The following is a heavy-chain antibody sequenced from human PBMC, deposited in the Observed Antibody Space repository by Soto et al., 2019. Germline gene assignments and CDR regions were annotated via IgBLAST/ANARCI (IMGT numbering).Heavy chain of an antibody. CDR1: GFTFSDEY. J-gene: IGHJ5*02. D-gene: IGHD2-8*01. Sequence: QVHLVESGGGLVKPGGSLRLSCAASGFTFSDEYMSWVRQAPGRGLEWVSYISPRSSYTKYADSVKGRFTISRDDAKNSLFLQMNILRGEDTAVYYCAGARGPGNGAWFDPWGRGTLVTVSS. V-gene: IGHV3-11*06. CDR2: ISPRSSYT. CDR3: AGARGPGNGAWFDP.